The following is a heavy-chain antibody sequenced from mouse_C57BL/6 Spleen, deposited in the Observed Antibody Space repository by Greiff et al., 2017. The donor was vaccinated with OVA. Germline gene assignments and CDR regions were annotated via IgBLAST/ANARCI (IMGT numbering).Heavy chain of an antibody. D-gene: IGHD3-2*02. CDR3: ARDSSGYGGYYFDY. CDR1: GYTFTSYW. J-gene: IGHJ2*01. Sequence: QVQLQPPWAELVKPGASVKMSCKASGYTFTSYWITWVKQRPGQGLEWIGDIYPGSGSTNYNEKFKSKATLTVDTSSSTAYMQLSSLTSEDSAVYYCARDSSGYGGYYFDYWGQGTTLTVSS. V-gene: IGHV1-55*01. CDR2: IYPGSGST.